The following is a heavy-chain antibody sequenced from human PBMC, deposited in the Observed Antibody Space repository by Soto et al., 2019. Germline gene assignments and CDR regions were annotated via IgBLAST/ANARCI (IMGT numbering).Heavy chain of an antibody. V-gene: IGHV4-31*03. Sequence: SETLSLTSPVSGGSISSGGYYWSWIRQHPGKGLEWIGYIYYSGSTYYNPSLKSRVTISVDTSKNQFSLKLSSVTAADTAVYYCARDFKDGRAQFDYWGQGTLVTVSS. J-gene: IGHJ4*02. CDR1: GGSISSGGYY. CDR3: ARDFKDGRAQFDY. CDR2: IYYSGST. D-gene: IGHD2-15*01.